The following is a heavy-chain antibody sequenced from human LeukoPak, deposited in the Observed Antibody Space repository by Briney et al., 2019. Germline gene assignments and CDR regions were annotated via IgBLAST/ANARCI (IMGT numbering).Heavy chain of an antibody. D-gene: IGHD6-6*01. CDR2: IIPIFGTA. CDR3: ARLDEYSSSSRYYGMDV. CDR1: EGTFSSYG. Sequence: SVKVSCKASEGTFSSYGISWVRQAPGQGLEWMGGIIPIFGTANYAQKFQGRVTITADESTSTAYMELSSLRSEDTAVYYCARLDEYSSSSRYYGMDVWGQGTTVTVSS. V-gene: IGHV1-69*13. J-gene: IGHJ6*02.